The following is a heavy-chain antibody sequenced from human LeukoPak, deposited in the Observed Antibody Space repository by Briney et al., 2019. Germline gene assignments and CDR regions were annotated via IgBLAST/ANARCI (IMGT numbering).Heavy chain of an antibody. CDR2: IIPIFGTA. V-gene: IGHV1-69*13. Sequence: SVKVSCKASGGTFSSYAISWVRQAPGQGLEWMGGIIPIFGTANYAQKFQGRVTITADESTSTAYMELSSLRSEDTAVYYCARDGPYDSSGYYYSTPFDYWGQGTLVTVSS. D-gene: IGHD3-22*01. J-gene: IGHJ4*02. CDR1: GGTFSSYA. CDR3: ARDGPYDSSGYYYSTPFDY.